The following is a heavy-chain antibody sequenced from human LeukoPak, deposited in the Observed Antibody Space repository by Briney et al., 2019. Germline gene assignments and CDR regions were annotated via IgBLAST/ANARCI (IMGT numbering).Heavy chain of an antibody. V-gene: IGHV4-38-2*02. J-gene: IGHJ5*02. CDR3: ARESSITMIVVVSNWFDP. D-gene: IGHD3-22*01. Sequence: SETLSLTCTVSGYSISSGYYWGWIRQPPGKGPEWIGSIYHSGSTYYNPSLKSRVTISVDTSKNQFSLKLSSVTAADTAVYYCARESSITMIVVVSNWFDPWGQGTLVTVSS. CDR2: IYHSGST. CDR1: GYSISSGYY.